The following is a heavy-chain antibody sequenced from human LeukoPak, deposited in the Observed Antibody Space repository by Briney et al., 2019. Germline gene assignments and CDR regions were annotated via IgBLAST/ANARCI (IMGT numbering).Heavy chain of an antibody. D-gene: IGHD3-22*01. Sequence: SETLSLTCTVSGGSISSYYWSWIRQPPGKGLEWIGYIYYSGSTNYNPSLKSRVTMSVDTSKNQFSLKLSSVTAADTAVYYCARVYDSSGWFDYWGQGTLVTVSS. V-gene: IGHV4-59*01. J-gene: IGHJ4*02. CDR1: GGSISSYY. CDR3: ARVYDSSGWFDY. CDR2: IYYSGST.